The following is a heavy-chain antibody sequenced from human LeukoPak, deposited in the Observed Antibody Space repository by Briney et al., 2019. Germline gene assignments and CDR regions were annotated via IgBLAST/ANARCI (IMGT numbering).Heavy chain of an antibody. V-gene: IGHV3-30*18. J-gene: IGHJ4*02. CDR2: ISYDGSNK. Sequence: GGSLRLSCAASGYTFSSYGMHWVRQAPGKGLEWVAVISYDGSNKYYADSVKGRFTISGDNSKNTLYLQMNSLRAEDTAVYYCAKSAGTTLFDYWGQGTLVTVSS. CDR3: AKSAGTTLFDY. CDR1: GYTFSSYG. D-gene: IGHD1-7*01.